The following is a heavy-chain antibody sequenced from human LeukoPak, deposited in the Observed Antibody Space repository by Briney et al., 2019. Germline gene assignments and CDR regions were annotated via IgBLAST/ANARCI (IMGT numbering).Heavy chain of an antibody. CDR2: IYSGGST. CDR1: GFTVSSNY. V-gene: IGHV3-53*01. J-gene: IGHJ4*02. CDR3: ARGKVIVAIFDY. Sequence: GGSLRLSCAASGFTVSSNYMSWVRQAPGKGLEWVSVIYSGGSTYYADSVKGRFTISRDNSKNTLYLQMNSLRAGDAAVYYCARGKVIVAIFDYWGQGTLVTVSS. D-gene: IGHD5-12*01.